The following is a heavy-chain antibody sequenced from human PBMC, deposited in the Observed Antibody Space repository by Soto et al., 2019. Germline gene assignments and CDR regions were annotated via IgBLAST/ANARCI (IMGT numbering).Heavy chain of an antibody. V-gene: IGHV1-58*02. Sequence: SGKGYCKASRLTFNDTDKEWVGKASGQRRERIRWIVVGRGNTNYAQKFQERVTITMDMSTSTAYMELSSLRSEDTAVYYCAAAPYVVRGVIIPYYYYGMDVWGQGTTVTVSS. CDR3: AAAPYVVRGVIIPYYYYGMDV. J-gene: IGHJ6*02. D-gene: IGHD3-10*01. CDR2: IVVGRGNT. CDR1: RLTFNDTD.